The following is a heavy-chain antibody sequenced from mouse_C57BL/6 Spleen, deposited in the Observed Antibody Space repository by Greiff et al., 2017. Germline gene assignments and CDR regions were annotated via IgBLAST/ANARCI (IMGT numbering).Heavy chain of an antibody. CDR2: ISNGGGST. Sequence: EVKVVESGGGLVQPGGSLKLSCAASGFTFSDYYMYWVRQTPEKRLEWVAYISNGGGSTYYPDTVKGRFTISRDNAKNTLYLQMSRLKSEDTAMYYCARQELGRYYFDYWGQGTTLTVSS. CDR1: GFTFSDYY. V-gene: IGHV5-12*01. D-gene: IGHD4-1*01. CDR3: ARQELGRYYFDY. J-gene: IGHJ2*01.